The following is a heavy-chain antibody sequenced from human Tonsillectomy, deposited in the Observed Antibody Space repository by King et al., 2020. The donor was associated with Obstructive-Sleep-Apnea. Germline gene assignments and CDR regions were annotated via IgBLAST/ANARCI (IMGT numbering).Heavy chain of an antibody. Sequence: VQLVESGGGVVQPGRSLRLSCAASGFTFRSYAMHWVRQSPDKGLEWVAVIFYDGSNKYYADSVKGRFTISRDNSKNTVYLHMSTLRAEDTAVYYCAKGDSSGYHVPYFDYWGQGTLVTVSS. V-gene: IGHV3-33*06. CDR1: GFTFRSYA. CDR3: AKGDSSGYHVPYFDY. CDR2: IFYDGSNK. J-gene: IGHJ4*02. D-gene: IGHD3-22*01.